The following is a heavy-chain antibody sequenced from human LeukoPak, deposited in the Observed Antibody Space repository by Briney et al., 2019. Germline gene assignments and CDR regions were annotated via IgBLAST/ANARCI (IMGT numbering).Heavy chain of an antibody. J-gene: IGHJ4*02. CDR1: GFTFSSYW. CDR3: ASSPPYSSGWRPFDY. D-gene: IGHD6-19*01. CDR2: IKQDGSEK. V-gene: IGHV3-7*01. Sequence: GGSLRLSCAASGFTFSSYWMSWVRQAPGKGLEWVVNIKQDGSEKYYVDSVKGRFTISRDNAKNSLYLQMNSLRAEDTAVYYCASSPPYSSGWRPFDYWGQGTLVTVSS.